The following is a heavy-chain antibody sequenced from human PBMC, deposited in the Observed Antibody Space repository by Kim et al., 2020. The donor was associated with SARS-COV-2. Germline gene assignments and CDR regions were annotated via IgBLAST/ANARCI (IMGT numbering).Heavy chain of an antibody. V-gene: IGHV3-30*04. CDR3: ARYFGFGSGWLYYYYYG. CDR2: ISYDGSNK. J-gene: IGHJ6*01. D-gene: IGHD6-19*01. Sequence: GGSLRLSCAASGFTFSSYAMHWVRQAPGKGLEWVAVISYDGSNKYYADSVKGRFTISRDNSKNTLYLQMNSLRAEDTSVYYCARYFGFGSGWLYYYYYG. CDR1: GFTFSSYA.